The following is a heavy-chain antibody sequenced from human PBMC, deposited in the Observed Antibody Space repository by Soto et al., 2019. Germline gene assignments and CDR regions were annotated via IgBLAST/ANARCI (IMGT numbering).Heavy chain of an antibody. Sequence: GGSLRLSCAASGFSFDNYWMHWVRQSPGKGLVWVSRISIDGSSTNYADSVKGRFTISRDNAKKTLYLLMNSLRAEDTAVYYCARDRAPGEMATTFDYWGLGTLVPVSS. CDR2: ISIDGSST. J-gene: IGHJ4*02. CDR3: ARDRAPGEMATTFDY. V-gene: IGHV3-74*01. CDR1: GFSFDNYW.